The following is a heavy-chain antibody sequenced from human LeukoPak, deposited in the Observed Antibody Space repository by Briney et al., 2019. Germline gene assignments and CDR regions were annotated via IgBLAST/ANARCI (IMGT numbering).Heavy chain of an antibody. V-gene: IGHV3-48*04. CDR3: AELGITMIGGV. D-gene: IGHD3-10*02. Sequence: PGGSLRLSCAASGFTFSSYSMNWVRQAPGKGLEWVSYISSSGSTIYYADSVKGRFTISRDNAKNSLYLQMNSLRAEDTAVYYCAELGITMIGGVWGKGATVTNPS. CDR1: GFTFSSYS. CDR2: ISSSGSTI. J-gene: IGHJ6*04.